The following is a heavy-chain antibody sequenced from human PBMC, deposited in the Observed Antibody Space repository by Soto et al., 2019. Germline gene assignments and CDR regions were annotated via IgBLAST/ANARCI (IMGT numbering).Heavy chain of an antibody. CDR2: INHSGST. D-gene: IGHD5-12*01. CDR1: GGSFSGYY. V-gene: IGHV4-34*01. Sequence: SETLSLTCAVYGGSFSGYYWSWIRQPPGKGLEWIGEINHSGSTNYNPSLKSRVTISVDTSKNQFSLKLSSVTAADTAVYYCARERKGLRFDPSPYYYYYYMDVWGKGTTVTVSS. J-gene: IGHJ6*03. CDR3: ARERKGLRFDPSPYYYYYYMDV.